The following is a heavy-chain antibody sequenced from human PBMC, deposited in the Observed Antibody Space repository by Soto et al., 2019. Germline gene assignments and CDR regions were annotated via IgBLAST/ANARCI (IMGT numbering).Heavy chain of an antibody. CDR3: ARTNGGNFDY. D-gene: IGHD2-15*01. Sequence: SETLSLTCTVSGGSISSSSYYWGWIRQPPGKGLEWIGSIYYSGSTYYNPSLKSRVTISVDTSKNQFSLKLSSVTAADTAVYYCARTNGGNFDYWGQGTLVTVSS. CDR1: GGSISSSSYY. V-gene: IGHV4-39*01. J-gene: IGHJ4*01. CDR2: IYYSGST.